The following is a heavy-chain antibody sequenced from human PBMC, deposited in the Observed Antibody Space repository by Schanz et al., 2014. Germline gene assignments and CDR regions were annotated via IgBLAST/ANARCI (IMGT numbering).Heavy chain of an antibody. CDR2: ISPYNGNT. CDR3: ARGGDYIVVLVAVTREYYYHAMDV. V-gene: IGHV1-18*01. D-gene: IGHD2-15*01. J-gene: IGHJ6*02. Sequence: QVRLVQSGAELKMPGATVKVSCETSGYTFTNYGVSWVRQAPGQGLEWVAWISPYNGNTAYAQNLKGRVRMTTDTSTATAYMELRSLTSDDTAVYYCARGGDYIVVLVAVTREYYYHAMDVWGQGTTV. CDR1: GYTFTNYG.